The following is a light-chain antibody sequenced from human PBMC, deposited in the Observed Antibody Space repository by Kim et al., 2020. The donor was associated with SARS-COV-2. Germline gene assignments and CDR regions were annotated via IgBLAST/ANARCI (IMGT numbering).Light chain of an antibody. CDR2: GAS. CDR3: QQYSDWPQ. CDR1: QSVSTS. J-gene: IGKJ2*01. Sequence: LSVSPGEEATLSCRASQSVSTSLAWYQHKAGQAPRLLISGASTRAPGVPARFRGSGSETEFTLSISSLQSEDFAVYYCQQYSDWPQFGQGTKLEI. V-gene: IGKV3-15*01.